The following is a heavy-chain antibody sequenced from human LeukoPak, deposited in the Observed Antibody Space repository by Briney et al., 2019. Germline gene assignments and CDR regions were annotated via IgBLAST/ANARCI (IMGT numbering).Heavy chain of an antibody. Sequence: PSETLSLTCTVSGGSISSGSYYWSWIRQPAGKGLEWIGRIYTSGSTNYNPSLRSRVTISVDTSKNQFSLKLSSVTAADTAVYYCARLYGSGSSLYFDYWGQGTLVTVSS. CDR1: GGSISSGSYY. J-gene: IGHJ4*02. CDR2: IYTSGST. D-gene: IGHD3-10*01. CDR3: ARLYGSGSSLYFDY. V-gene: IGHV4-61*02.